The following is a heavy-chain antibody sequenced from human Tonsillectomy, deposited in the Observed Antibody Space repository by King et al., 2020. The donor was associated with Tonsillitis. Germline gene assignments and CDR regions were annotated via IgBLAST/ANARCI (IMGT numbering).Heavy chain of an antibody. D-gene: IGHD4-23*01. V-gene: IGHV3-23*03. Sequence: VQLVESGGGLVQPGGSLRLSCAASGFTFRNYAMSRVRQAPGKGLEWVSLIYSDGTNTYYADSVEGRFTISRDNSKNTLSLQMNSLRAGDTAVYYCAKTSIYGGIIYWYFDLWGRGTLVTVSS. J-gene: IGHJ2*01. CDR3: AKTSIYGGIIYWYFDL. CDR2: IYSDGTNT. CDR1: GFTFRNYA.